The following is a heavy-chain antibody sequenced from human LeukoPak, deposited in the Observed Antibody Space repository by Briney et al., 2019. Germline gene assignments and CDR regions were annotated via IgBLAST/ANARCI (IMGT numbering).Heavy chain of an antibody. D-gene: IGHD3-3*01. J-gene: IGHJ4*02. CDR3: ARHDFWSGFPY. CDR1: GGSITDYY. V-gene: IGHV4-4*07. CDR2: IYSSGIT. Sequence: PSETLSLTCTVSGGSITDYYWSWIRQSAGTRLEWIGCIYSSGITNLNPSLKSRVDMSIDTSKNQFSLNLTSVTAADTAVYYCARHDFWSGFPYWGQGALVTVSS.